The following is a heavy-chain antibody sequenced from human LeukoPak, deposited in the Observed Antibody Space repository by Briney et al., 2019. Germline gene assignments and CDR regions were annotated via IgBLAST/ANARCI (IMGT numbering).Heavy chain of an antibody. CDR2: INPNSGGT. J-gene: IGHJ4*02. V-gene: IGHV1-2*06. Sequence: ASVKVSCKASGYTFTGYYMHWVRQAPGQGLEWMGRINPNSGGTNYAQKLQGRVTMTTDTSTSTAYMELRSLRSDDTAVYYCARDLNDYSNYGQLQRFDYWGQGTLVTVSS. CDR3: ARDLNDYSNYGQLQRFDY. CDR1: GYTFTGYY. D-gene: IGHD4-11*01.